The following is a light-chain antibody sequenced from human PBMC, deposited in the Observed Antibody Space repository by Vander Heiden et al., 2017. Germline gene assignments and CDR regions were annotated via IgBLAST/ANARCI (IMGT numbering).Light chain of an antibody. V-gene: IGLV1-47*02. CDR1: SSNIGSNY. Sequence: QSVLTPPPSASGPPGQTVTISCSGSSSNIGSNYVYWYQQLTGTAPKLLIYSNNQRPSGVPDRFSGSKSGTSASLAISGLRSEDEADYYWAAWDDSLSGRYVFGTGTKVTVL. J-gene: IGLJ1*01. CDR2: SNN. CDR3: AAWDDSLSGRYV.